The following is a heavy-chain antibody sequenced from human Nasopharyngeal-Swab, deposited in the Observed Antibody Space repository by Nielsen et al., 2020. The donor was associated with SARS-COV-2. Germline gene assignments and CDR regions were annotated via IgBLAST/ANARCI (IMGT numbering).Heavy chain of an antibody. D-gene: IGHD3-3*01. Sequence: SETLSLTCSVSGGSMTSNNYYWGWIRQPPEKGLEWIGNIYYNGITYYNPSLKSRVTISLDTSKSQFSLKLTSVTAADTAVYYCARAIKIFGAVVGSFHPWGQGTLVTVFS. CDR2: IYYNGIT. CDR1: GGSMTSNNYY. CDR3: ARAIKIFGAVVGSFHP. V-gene: IGHV4-39*07. J-gene: IGHJ5*02.